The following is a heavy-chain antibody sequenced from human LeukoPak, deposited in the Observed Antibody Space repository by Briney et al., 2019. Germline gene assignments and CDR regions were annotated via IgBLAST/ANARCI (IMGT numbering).Heavy chain of an antibody. CDR3: AKDVTTVVTTDFDY. Sequence: GRSLRLSCAASGFTFDDYAMHWVRQAPGKGLEWVSGISWNSGSIGYADSVKGRFTISRDNAKNSLYLQMNSLRAEDTALYYCAKDVTTVVTTDFDYWGQGTLVTVSS. CDR2: ISWNSGSI. CDR1: GFTFDDYA. V-gene: IGHV3-9*01. D-gene: IGHD4-23*01. J-gene: IGHJ4*02.